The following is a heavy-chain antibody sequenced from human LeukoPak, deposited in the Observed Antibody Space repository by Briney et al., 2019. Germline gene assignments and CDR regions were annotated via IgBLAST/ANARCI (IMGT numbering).Heavy chain of an antibody. CDR1: GGSISSYY. CDR2: IYYSGIT. CDR3: ARGGTSAWNVGNS. D-gene: IGHD1-1*01. V-gene: IGHV4-59*01. Sequence: PSETLSLTCAVSGGSISSYYWSWIRQPPGKGLEWIGYIYYSGITTYSPSLKSRVTMSVDTSKNQFSLKLSSVTAADTAVYYCARGGTSAWNVGNSWGQGTLVTVSS. J-gene: IGHJ5*02.